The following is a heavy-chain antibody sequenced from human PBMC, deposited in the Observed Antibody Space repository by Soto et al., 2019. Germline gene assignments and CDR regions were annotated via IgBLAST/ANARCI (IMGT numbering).Heavy chain of an antibody. CDR1: GFTFSSYA. V-gene: IGHV3-30-3*01. J-gene: IGHJ6*02. Sequence: GGSLRLSCAASGFTFSSYAMHWVRQAPGKGLEWVAVISYDGSNKYYADSVKGRFTISRDNSKNTLYLQMNSLRAEDTAVYYCARDQGPGGYCSSTRCRGGYSGMDVWGQGTTVTVSS. CDR2: ISYDGSNK. CDR3: ARDQGPGGYCSSTRCRGGYSGMDV. D-gene: IGHD2-2*01.